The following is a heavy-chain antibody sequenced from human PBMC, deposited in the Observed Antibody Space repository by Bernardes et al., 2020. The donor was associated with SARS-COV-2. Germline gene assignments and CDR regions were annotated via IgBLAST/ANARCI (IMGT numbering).Heavy chain of an antibody. Sequence: SCSASGFTFSSYEFIWVRQAPGKGLEWVSYINPSGNTIYNADSVKGRFTISRDNAKNSLFLQMNSLRAEDTAIYYCAREGRDPGYNFDYWGQGTLVTVSS. V-gene: IGHV3-48*03. CDR3: AREGRDPGYNFDY. D-gene: IGHD1-1*01. CDR1: GFTFSSYE. CDR2: INPSGNTI. J-gene: IGHJ4*02.